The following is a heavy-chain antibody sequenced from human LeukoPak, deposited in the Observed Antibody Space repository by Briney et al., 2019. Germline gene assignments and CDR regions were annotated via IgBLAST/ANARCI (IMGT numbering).Heavy chain of an antibody. CDR2: INPDSGAA. V-gene: IGHV1-2*02. CDR1: GYRFIDYY. J-gene: IGHJ6*03. Sequence: ASVKVSCKTSGYRFIDYYIHWVRQAPGQGLEWMGWINPDSGAANYAQNFQGRVTMTSDTPTSTASMELRRLRHDDTAMYYCARLVELRTSSYYYYYMDVWGKGTTVTVSS. D-gene: IGHD1-26*01. CDR3: ARLVELRTSSYYYYYMDV.